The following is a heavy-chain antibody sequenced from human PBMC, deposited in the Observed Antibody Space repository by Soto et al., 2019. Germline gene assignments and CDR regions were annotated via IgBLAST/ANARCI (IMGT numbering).Heavy chain of an antibody. Sequence: WTWIRQLPGKGLEWIGYIYYTGNTYYNPSLKSRPTISIDTSENQFSLKLTSVTAADTAVYFCASGHDAYKVRYWGQGTLDTVSS. V-gene: IGHV4-31*02. CDR2: IYYTGNT. J-gene: IGHJ4*02. D-gene: IGHD1-1*01. CDR3: ASGHDAYKVRY.